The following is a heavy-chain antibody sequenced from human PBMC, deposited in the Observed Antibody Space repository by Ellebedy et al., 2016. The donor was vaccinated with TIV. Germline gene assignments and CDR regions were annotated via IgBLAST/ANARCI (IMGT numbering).Heavy chain of an antibody. CDR1: GGSISNGGYY. D-gene: IGHD6-13*01. V-gene: IGHV4-31*03. CDR3: AASLSAAGFFDY. Sequence: SETLSLTXTVSGGSISNGGYYWSWIRQHPGKGLEWIGYIYYSGSTYYNPSLKSRVAISVDTSKNQFSLKLTSVTAADTAVYYCAASLSAAGFFDYWGQGALVTVSS. CDR2: IYYSGST. J-gene: IGHJ4*02.